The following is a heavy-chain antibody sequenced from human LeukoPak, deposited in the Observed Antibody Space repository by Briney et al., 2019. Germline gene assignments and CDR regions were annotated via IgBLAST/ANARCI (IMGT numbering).Heavy chain of an antibody. J-gene: IGHJ4*02. Sequence: SETLSLTCTASGFSISSYYRSWIRQPPGKGLEWIGYIYYSGSTNYNPSLKSRVTISVDTTTNHFSHKQSTVIAAETAVDYCARRHKNSRSYRPEYYFDYWGQGTLVTVSS. D-gene: IGHD1-26*01. CDR2: IYYSGST. CDR3: ARRHKNSRSYRPEYYFDY. CDR1: GFSISSYY. V-gene: IGHV4-59*08.